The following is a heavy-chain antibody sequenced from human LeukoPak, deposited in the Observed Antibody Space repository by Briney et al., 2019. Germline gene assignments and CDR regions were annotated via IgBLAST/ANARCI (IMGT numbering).Heavy chain of an antibody. J-gene: IGHJ5*02. CDR3: ARGRWFDP. CDR1: GGSFSGYY. V-gene: IGHV4-34*01. CDR2: INHSGST. Sequence: SETLSLTCAVYGGSFSGYYWSWIRQPPGKGLEWIGEINHSGSTNYNPSLKSRVTISVDTSKNQFSLKLSSVTAADTAVYYCARGRWFDPWGQGTLVTVSS.